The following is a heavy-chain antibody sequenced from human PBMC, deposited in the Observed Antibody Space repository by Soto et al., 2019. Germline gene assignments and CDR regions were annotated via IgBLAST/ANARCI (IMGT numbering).Heavy chain of an antibody. CDR1: GFTFSTYS. J-gene: IGHJ4*02. CDR3: ARERGSGWTFDY. D-gene: IGHD6-19*01. V-gene: IGHV3-48*01. Sequence: GGSLRLSCAASGFTFSTYSMNWVRQAPGKGLEWVSSISSSSTIYYADSVKGRFTISRDNVQNSLYLQMHGLRAEDTAVYYCARERGSGWTFDYWGQGTLVTVS. CDR2: ISSSSTI.